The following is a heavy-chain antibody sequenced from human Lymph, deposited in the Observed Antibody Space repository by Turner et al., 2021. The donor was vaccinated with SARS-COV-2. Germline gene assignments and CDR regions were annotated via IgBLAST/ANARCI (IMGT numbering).Heavy chain of an antibody. J-gene: IGHJ4*02. D-gene: IGHD4-17*01. CDR1: GGSISSCGYY. Sequence: QVQLQESGPGLVKPSQTLSLTCTVSGGSISSCGYYWSWIRQHPGKGLEWIGYIYYSWSTYSNPSLKSRVSISVDTSKNQFSLKLSSVTAADTAVYYCARDYGGNSNYFDYWGQGTLVTVSS. CDR2: IYYSWST. V-gene: IGHV4-31*03. CDR3: ARDYGGNSNYFDY.